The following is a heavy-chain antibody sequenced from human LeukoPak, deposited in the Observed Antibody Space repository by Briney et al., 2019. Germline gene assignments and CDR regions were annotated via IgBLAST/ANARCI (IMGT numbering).Heavy chain of an antibody. D-gene: IGHD3-22*01. CDR3: ARNYYDSSAYSKN. V-gene: IGHV3-21*06. J-gene: IGHJ4*02. Sequence: GGSLRLSCAASGFTFSSYAMHWVRQAPGKGLEWVSSISSSSIYIFYADSVKGRFTISRDNAKNSLYLQMNSLRAEDTAVYYCARNYYDSSAYSKNWGQGTLVTVSS. CDR1: GFTFSSYA. CDR2: ISSSSIYI.